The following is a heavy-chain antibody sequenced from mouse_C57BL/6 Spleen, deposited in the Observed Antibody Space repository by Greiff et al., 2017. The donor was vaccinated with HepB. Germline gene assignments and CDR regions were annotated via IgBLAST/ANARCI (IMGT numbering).Heavy chain of an antibody. Sequence: KESCKASGYTFTSYWMQWVKQRPGQGLEWIGEIDPSDSYTNYNQKFKGKATLTVDTSSSTAYMQLSSLTSEDSAVYYCARWDYYGSGYFDVWGTGTTVTVSS. CDR2: IDPSDSYT. V-gene: IGHV1-50*01. CDR1: GYTFTSYW. D-gene: IGHD1-1*01. J-gene: IGHJ1*03. CDR3: ARWDYYGSGYFDV.